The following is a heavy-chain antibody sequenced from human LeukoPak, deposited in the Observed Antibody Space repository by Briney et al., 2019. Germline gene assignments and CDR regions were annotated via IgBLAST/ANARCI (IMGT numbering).Heavy chain of an antibody. Sequence: GESLKISWKGAGYSFTSYWIGWVRQMPGKGLEWMGIIYPGDSDTRYSPSFQGQVTISADKSIRTAYLQWSSLKASDTAMYYCARRSLEMATIGDYYFDYWGQGTLVTVSS. CDR3: ARRSLEMATIGDYYFDY. J-gene: IGHJ4*02. D-gene: IGHD5-24*01. V-gene: IGHV5-51*01. CDR2: IYPGDSDT. CDR1: GYSFTSYW.